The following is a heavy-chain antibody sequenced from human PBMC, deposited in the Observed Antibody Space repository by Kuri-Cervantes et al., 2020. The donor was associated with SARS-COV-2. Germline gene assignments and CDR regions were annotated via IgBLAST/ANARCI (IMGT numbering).Heavy chain of an antibody. CDR2: IIPIFGTA. CDR3: ARAAEGRYYFDY. Sequence: GGSLRLSCKASGGTFSSYAISWVRQAPGQGLEWMGRIIPIFGTANYAQKFQGRVTITADESTSTAYMELSSLRSDDTAVYYCARAAEGRYYFDYWGQGTLVTVSS. CDR1: GGTFSSYA. J-gene: IGHJ4*02. V-gene: IGHV1-69*15.